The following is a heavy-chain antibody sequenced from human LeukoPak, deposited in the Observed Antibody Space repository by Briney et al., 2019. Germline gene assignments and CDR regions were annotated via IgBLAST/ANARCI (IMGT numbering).Heavy chain of an antibody. CDR1: GDSVSSNSAA. CDR3: ARESVGSGSYLGEFDY. J-gene: IGHJ4*02. CDR2: TYYRSKWYN. Sequence: SQTLSLTCAISGDSVSSNSAAWNWLRQSPSRGLEWLGRTYYRSKWYNDYAVSVKSRITINPDTSKNQFSLQLNSVTPEDTAVYYCARESVGSGSYLGEFDYWGQGTLVTVSS. V-gene: IGHV6-1*01. D-gene: IGHD1-26*01.